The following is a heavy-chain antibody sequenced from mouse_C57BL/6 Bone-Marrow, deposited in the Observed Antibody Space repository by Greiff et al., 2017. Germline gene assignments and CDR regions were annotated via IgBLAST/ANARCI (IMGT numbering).Heavy chain of an antibody. D-gene: IGHD2-5*01. Sequence: VQLQQPGAELVMPGASVKLSCKASGYTFTSYWMHWVKQRPGQGLEWIGEIDPSDSYTNYNQKFKGKSTLTVDKSSSTAYMQLSSLTSEDSAVYYCARSCSNAYFDYWGQGTTLTVSS. CDR3: ARSCSNAYFDY. V-gene: IGHV1-69*01. J-gene: IGHJ2*01. CDR2: IDPSDSYT. CDR1: GYTFTSYW.